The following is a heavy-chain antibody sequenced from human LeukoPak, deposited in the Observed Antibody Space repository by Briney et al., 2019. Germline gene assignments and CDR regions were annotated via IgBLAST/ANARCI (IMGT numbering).Heavy chain of an antibody. CDR3: ARDGGSYSRNWLDP. CDR1: GVPFSSYY. J-gene: IGHJ5*02. D-gene: IGHD3-16*01. CDR2: VHQSGTT. Sequence: SETLSLTCTISGVPFSSYYWSWIRRSPGKGLEWIGYVHQSGTTNSNPSLKSRVTISVDTSKNQFSLKLTSVTAADTAVYYCARDGGSYSRNWLDPWGRGTLVTVSS. V-gene: IGHV4-59*01.